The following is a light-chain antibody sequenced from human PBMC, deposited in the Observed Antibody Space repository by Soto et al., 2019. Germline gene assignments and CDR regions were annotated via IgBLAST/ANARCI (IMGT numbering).Light chain of an antibody. CDR3: QHYGSSPRT. J-gene: IGKJ2*01. Sequence: EIVLTQSPGTLSLSPGERATLSCRASQSVSSSHLAWYQQKPGQAPRLFMYGASNRATGIPDRFSGSGSGKDFTLSISRLEPEDFAVYYCQHYGSSPRTIGQRTKLEIK. V-gene: IGKV3-20*01. CDR2: GAS. CDR1: QSVSSSH.